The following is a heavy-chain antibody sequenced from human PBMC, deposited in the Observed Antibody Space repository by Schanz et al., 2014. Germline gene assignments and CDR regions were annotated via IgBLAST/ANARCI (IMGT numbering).Heavy chain of an antibody. CDR1: GFTFSSYA. D-gene: IGHD4-17*01. Sequence: EVQLVESGGGLVQPGGSLRLSCAASGFTFSSYAMTWVRQAPGKGLEWVSAMSASGISTYYADSVKGRFTISRDNSKNTLNLQMNSLRAEDTALYYCARVLGGDEGLDQWGQGTLVTVSS. J-gene: IGHJ4*02. CDR3: ARVLGGDEGLDQ. CDR2: MSASGIST. V-gene: IGHV3-23*04.